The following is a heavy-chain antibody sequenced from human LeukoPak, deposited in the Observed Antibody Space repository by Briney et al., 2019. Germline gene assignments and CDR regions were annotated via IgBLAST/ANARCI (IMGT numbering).Heavy chain of an antibody. CDR3: ARGDGYNFFDY. CDR1: GFTFNGYA. D-gene: IGHD5-24*01. V-gene: IGHV3-23*03. J-gene: IGHJ4*02. CDR2: FYVGGAT. Sequence: GGSLRLSCAASGFTFNGYAMSWVRQAPGKGLEWVSVFYVGGATYYADSVRGRFTISRDNSENTLYLQMKSLRAGDTAVYYCARGDGYNFFDYWGQGTLVTVSS.